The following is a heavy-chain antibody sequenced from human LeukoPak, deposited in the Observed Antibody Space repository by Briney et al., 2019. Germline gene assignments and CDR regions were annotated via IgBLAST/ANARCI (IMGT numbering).Heavy chain of an antibody. J-gene: IGHJ6*03. D-gene: IGHD6-19*01. CDR2: ITSSGSTI. CDR3: ARTLRDSSGWNNYYYYYMDV. CDR1: GFTFSSYE. V-gene: IGHV3-48*03. Sequence: GGSLRLSRAASGFTFSSYEMNWVRQAPGKGLEWVSYITSSGSTIYYADSGKGRFTISRDNANNSLYLQMNSLRAEDTAVYYCARTLRDSSGWNNYYYYYMDVWGKGTTVTVSS.